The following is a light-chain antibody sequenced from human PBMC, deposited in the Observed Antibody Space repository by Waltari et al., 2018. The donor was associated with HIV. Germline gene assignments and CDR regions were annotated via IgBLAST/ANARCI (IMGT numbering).Light chain of an antibody. CDR3: SSYTSSSAHV. V-gene: IGLV2-14*03. CDR2: DVS. J-gene: IGLJ1*01. Sequence: QTALTQPASVSWSPTLSISISSTGTSSEVGGYLSLSWYQQHPGQAPKLMFYDVSNRASGGSIRSSDSNPRNPGSLTISGLQADDEADYYCSSYTSSSAHVFGTVTKVTVL. CDR1: SSEVGGYLS.